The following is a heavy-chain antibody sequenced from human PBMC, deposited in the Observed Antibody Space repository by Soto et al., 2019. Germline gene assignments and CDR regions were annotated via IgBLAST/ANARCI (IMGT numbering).Heavy chain of an antibody. Sequence: QVQLVQSGAEVKKPGTSVKVSCKAAGGIFSSYAISWLRQAPGQGLEWMGAVIPILGQAYYAQDLQDRVSITEDESTRTTYMELLSLRSEDTAVYFCARVGGIGAPPGTDYWGQGTLVTVSS. CDR2: VIPILGQA. J-gene: IGHJ4*02. V-gene: IGHV1-69*01. CDR1: GGIFSSYA. CDR3: ARVGGIGAPPGTDY. D-gene: IGHD6-6*01.